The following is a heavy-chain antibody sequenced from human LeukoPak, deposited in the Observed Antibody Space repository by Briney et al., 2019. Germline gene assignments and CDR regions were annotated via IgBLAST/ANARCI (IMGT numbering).Heavy chain of an antibody. D-gene: IGHD3-10*01. CDR1: GGSISSSSYY. J-gene: IGHJ5*02. CDR2: IYYSGST. Sequence: SETLSLTCTVSGGSISSSSYYWGWIRQPPGKGLEWNGSIYYSGSTYYNPSLKSRVTISVDTSKNQFSLKLSSVTAADTAVYYCARYGSGSYYRSFDPWGQGTLVTVSS. CDR3: ARYGSGSYYRSFDP. V-gene: IGHV4-39*01.